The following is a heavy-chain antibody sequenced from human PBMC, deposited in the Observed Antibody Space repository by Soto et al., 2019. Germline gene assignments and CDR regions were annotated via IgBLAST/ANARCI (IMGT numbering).Heavy chain of an antibody. CDR3: ARVFHCSGGNCYSYFFDY. Sequence: QVQLVQSGAEVKRPGASVKVSCKASGYTFDSYDITWVRQAPGQGLEWMGWISAYNGNTNYAQKLQDIVTMTTDTSTSTAYMELRSLGSDDTAVYFCARVFHCSGGNCYSYFFDYWGQGTLVTVSS. CDR1: GYTFDSYD. V-gene: IGHV1-18*01. D-gene: IGHD2-15*01. CDR2: ISAYNGNT. J-gene: IGHJ4*02.